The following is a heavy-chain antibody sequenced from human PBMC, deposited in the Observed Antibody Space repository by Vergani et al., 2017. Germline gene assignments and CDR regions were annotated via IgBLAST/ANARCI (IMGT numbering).Heavy chain of an antibody. Sequence: QVQLQESGPGLVKPSQTLSLTCTVSGGSISSGSYYWSWIRQPAGKGLEWIGRIYTSGFTNYNPSLTSRVTISVDTSKNQFSLKLSSVTAADTAVYYCARATVDAFDIWGQGTMVTVSS. J-gene: IGHJ3*02. CDR3: ARATVDAFDI. D-gene: IGHD4-17*01. V-gene: IGHV4-61*02. CDR2: IYTSGFT. CDR1: GGSISSGSYY.